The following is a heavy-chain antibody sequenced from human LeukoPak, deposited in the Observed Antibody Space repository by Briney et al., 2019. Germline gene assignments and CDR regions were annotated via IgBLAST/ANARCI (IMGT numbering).Heavy chain of an antibody. Sequence: GGSLRLSCAASGFTFDDYAMHWVRQARGKGLEWVSGISWNSGSIGYADSVKGRFTISRDNAKNSLYLQMNSLRAEDTALYYCAKDIESEGGAPDYWGQGTLVTVSS. CDR1: GFTFDDYA. CDR2: ISWNSGSI. V-gene: IGHV3-9*01. CDR3: AKDIESEGGAPDY. D-gene: IGHD3-16*01. J-gene: IGHJ4*02.